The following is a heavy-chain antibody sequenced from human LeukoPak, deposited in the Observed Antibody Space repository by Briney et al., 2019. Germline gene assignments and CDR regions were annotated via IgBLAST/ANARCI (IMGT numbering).Heavy chain of an antibody. CDR3: AKSRVVVAASPPDY. D-gene: IGHD2-15*01. CDR2: ISSSSSYI. CDR1: GFTFSSYS. V-gene: IGHV3-21*04. J-gene: IGHJ4*02. Sequence: PGGSLRLSCAASGFTFSSYSMNWVRQAPGKGLEWVSSISSSSSYIYYADSVKGRFTISRDSAKNSLYLQMNSLRAEDTAVYYCAKSRVVVAASPPDYWGQGTLVAVSS.